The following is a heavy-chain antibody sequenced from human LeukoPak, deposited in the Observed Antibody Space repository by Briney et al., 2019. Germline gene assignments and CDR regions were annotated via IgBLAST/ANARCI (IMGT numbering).Heavy chain of an antibody. CDR3: ARTLLTGDGGDFDY. CDR2: T. Sequence: TNCAQKFQGRVTITADESTSTAYMELSSLRFEDTAVYYCARTLLTGDGGDFDYWGQGTLVTVSS. D-gene: IGHD7-27*01. V-gene: IGHV1-69*01. J-gene: IGHJ4*02.